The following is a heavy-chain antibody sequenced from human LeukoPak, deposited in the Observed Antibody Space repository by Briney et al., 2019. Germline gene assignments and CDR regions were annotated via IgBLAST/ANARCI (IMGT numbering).Heavy chain of an antibody. Sequence: SETLSLTCGVYGGSFSDYYWSWTRQPPGKGLEWIGEINHSGSTNYNPSLKSRVTISVDTSKNQFSLKVNSVTAADTAVYYCARRGYTYGWGWFDPWGQGTLVTVSS. CDR1: GGSFSDYY. D-gene: IGHD5-18*01. J-gene: IGHJ5*02. V-gene: IGHV4-34*01. CDR3: ARRGYTYGWGWFDP. CDR2: INHSGST.